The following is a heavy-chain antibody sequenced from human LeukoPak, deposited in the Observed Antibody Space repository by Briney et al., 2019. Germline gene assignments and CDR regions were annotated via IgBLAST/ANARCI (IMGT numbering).Heavy chain of an antibody. CDR3: AKAVGLGYYYYYMDV. J-gene: IGHJ6*03. CDR1: GFTFSSYA. Sequence: PGGSLRLSCAASGFTFSSYAMSWVRQARGKGLEWVSGISGSGGSTYYADSVKGRFTISRDNSKNTLYLQMNSLRAEDTAVYYCAKAVGLGYYYYYMDVWGKGTTVTVSS. CDR2: ISGSGGST. D-gene: IGHD3-22*01. V-gene: IGHV3-23*01.